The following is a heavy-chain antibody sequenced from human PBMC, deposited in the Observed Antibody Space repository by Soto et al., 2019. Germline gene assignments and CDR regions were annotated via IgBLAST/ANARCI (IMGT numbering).Heavy chain of an antibody. Sequence: SVKVSCKASGGTFSSYAISWVRQAPGQGLEWMGGIIPIFGTANYAQKFQGRVTITADESTSTAYMELSSLRSDDTAVYYCARVGQAGYCSSTSCYTARRYYYGMDVRGQGTTVTVS. V-gene: IGHV1-69*13. CDR2: IIPIFGTA. D-gene: IGHD2-2*02. CDR3: ARVGQAGYCSSTSCYTARRYYYGMDV. J-gene: IGHJ6*02. CDR1: GGTFSSYA.